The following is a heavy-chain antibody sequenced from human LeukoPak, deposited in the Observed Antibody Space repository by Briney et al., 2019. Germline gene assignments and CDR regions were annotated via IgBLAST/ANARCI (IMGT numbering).Heavy chain of an antibody. CDR3: ARAVVTMVRGVLGY. CDR1: GYAFTGYY. D-gene: IGHD3-10*01. V-gene: IGHV1-2*02. Sequence: ASVKVSCKSSGYAFTGYYMHWMRQAPGQGLEWMGWINPNSGGTNYAQKFRGRVTMTRDTSISTAYMELSRLRSDDTAVYYCARAVVTMVRGVLGYWGQGTLVTVSS. J-gene: IGHJ4*02. CDR2: INPNSGGT.